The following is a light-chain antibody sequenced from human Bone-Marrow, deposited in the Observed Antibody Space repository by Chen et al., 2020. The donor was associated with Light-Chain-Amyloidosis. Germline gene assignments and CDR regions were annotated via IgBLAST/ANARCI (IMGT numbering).Light chain of an antibody. CDR2: DDS. CDR1: NIGSTS. V-gene: IGLV3-21*02. Sequence: SSVMTQPSSVSVGPRQQPPIDCGGNNIGSTSVHWYQQTPGQAPLLVVYDDSDRPSGIPERLSGSNSGNTATLTISRVEAGDEADYYCQVWDRSSDRPVFGGGTKLTVL. J-gene: IGLJ3*02. CDR3: QVWDRSSDRPV.